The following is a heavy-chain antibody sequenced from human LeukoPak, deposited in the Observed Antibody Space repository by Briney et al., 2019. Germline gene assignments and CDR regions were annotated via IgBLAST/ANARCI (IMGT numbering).Heavy chain of an antibody. Sequence: GRSLRLSCAASGFTFSSYAMHWVRQAPGKGLEWVAVISYDGSNKYYADFVKGRFTISRDNSKNTLYLQMNSLRAEDTAVYYCARDGRGDYYDSSGRLDYWGQGTLVTVSS. V-gene: IGHV3-30-3*01. CDR2: ISYDGSNK. D-gene: IGHD3-22*01. CDR1: GFTFSSYA. CDR3: ARDGRGDYYDSSGRLDY. J-gene: IGHJ4*02.